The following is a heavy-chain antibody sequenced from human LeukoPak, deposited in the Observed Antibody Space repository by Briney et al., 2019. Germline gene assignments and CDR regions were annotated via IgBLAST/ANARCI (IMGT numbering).Heavy chain of an antibody. CDR3: AKLGYCSGGGCYSRWYFDL. CDR2: ISDSGVVT. J-gene: IGHJ2*01. D-gene: IGHD2-15*01. CDR1: GFTFSSYA. V-gene: IGHV3-23*01. Sequence: GGSLRLSCAASGFTFSSYAMSWVRHAPGKRLEWVAPISDSGVVTYYADSVKGRFTISRDNSKNTVYLQMNSLRAEDTAIYYCAKLGYCSGGGCYSRWYFDLWGRGTLVTVSA.